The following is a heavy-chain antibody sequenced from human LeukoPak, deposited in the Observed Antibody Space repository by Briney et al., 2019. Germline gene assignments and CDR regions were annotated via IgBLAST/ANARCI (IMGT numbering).Heavy chain of an antibody. J-gene: IGHJ4*02. Sequence: GRSLRLSCAASGFTFSSYAMHWVRQAPGKGLEWVAVIPYDGSNKYYADSVKGRFTISRDNSKNTLYLQMNSLRAEDTAVYYCARVAYPGSSPFDYWGQGTLVTVSS. CDR2: IPYDGSNK. V-gene: IGHV3-30-3*01. CDR3: ARVAYPGSSPFDY. D-gene: IGHD6-13*01. CDR1: GFTFSSYA.